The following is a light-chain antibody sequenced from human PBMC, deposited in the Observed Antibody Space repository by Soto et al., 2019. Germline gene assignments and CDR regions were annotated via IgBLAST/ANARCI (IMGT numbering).Light chain of an antibody. Sequence: AIQMTQSPSSLSASVGDRVTITCRASQAIRNELAWYQHNPGKAPKLLIYAASYLQGGVPSRFRGAGSGTDFTLTISSLQPEDFATYYCLQDYNYPRTFGQGTKVEIK. CDR1: QAIRNE. J-gene: IGKJ1*01. CDR3: LQDYNYPRT. V-gene: IGKV1-6*01. CDR2: AAS.